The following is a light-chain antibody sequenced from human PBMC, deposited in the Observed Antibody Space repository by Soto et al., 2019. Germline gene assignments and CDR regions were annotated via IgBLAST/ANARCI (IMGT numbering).Light chain of an antibody. CDR2: DVS. CDR3: SSYTSSSTYV. J-gene: IGLJ1*01. Sequence: QSALIQPASVSGSPGQSITISCTGTSSDVGGSNYVSWYQQHPGKAPKLIISDVSYRPSGVSNRFSGSKSGNTASLTISGLQVEDEADYYCSSYTSSSTYVFGTGTKLTVL. V-gene: IGLV2-14*01. CDR1: SSDVGGSNY.